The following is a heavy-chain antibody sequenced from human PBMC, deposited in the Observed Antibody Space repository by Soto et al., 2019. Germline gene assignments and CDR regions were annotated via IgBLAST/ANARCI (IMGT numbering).Heavy chain of an antibody. D-gene: IGHD6-13*01. CDR2: ISYDGTNK. V-gene: IGHV3-30*18. J-gene: IGHJ4*02. CDR3: AKDLKQQLVSHGENDY. CDR1: GFTFSSYG. Sequence: QVQLVESGGGVVQPGRSLRLSCAASGFTFSSYGMHWVRQAPGKGLEWVAVISYDGTNKYYADSVEGRFTIYRDNSKNTLYLQMNSLRAEDTAVYYCAKDLKQQLVSHGENDYWAQGTLVTVSS.